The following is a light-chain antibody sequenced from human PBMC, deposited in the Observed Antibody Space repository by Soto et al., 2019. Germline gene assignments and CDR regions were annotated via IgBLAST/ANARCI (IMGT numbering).Light chain of an antibody. CDR1: SSNIGSNY. CDR2: RNN. Sequence: QSVLTQPPSASVTPGQRVTISCSGSSSNIGSNYVYWYQQLPGTAPKLLIYRNNQRPSGVPDRFSGSKSGTSASLAISGLRSEDEADYYCATWDDSLRGVVFGGGTKVTVL. CDR3: ATWDDSLRGVV. V-gene: IGLV1-47*01. J-gene: IGLJ2*01.